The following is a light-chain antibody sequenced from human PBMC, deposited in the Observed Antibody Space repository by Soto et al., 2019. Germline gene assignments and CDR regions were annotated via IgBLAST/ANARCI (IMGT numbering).Light chain of an antibody. J-gene: IGKJ4*01. CDR3: QQTRSYPST. V-gene: IGKV1-9*01. CDR1: QDINSY. Sequence: IQLTQSPSSLSASIGDRVTITCRASQDINSYLAWYQQKPGKAPNLLIYVASILQRGVPSRFSGSNSGTDFTLTISSLQAEAFATYYCQQTRSYPSTFGGGTKVEIK. CDR2: VAS.